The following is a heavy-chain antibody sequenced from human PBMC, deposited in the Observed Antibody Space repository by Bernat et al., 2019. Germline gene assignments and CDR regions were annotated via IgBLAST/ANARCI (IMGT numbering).Heavy chain of an antibody. J-gene: IGHJ3*02. V-gene: IGHV4-39*01. CDR2: IYYSGST. Sequence: QLQLQESGPGLVKPSETLSLTCTVSGGSISSSSYYWGWIRQPPGKGLEWIGSIYYSGSTYYNPSLKSRVTISVDTSKNQFSLKLSSVTAADTAVYYCASASSWSTYDVFDIWGQGTMATVSS. D-gene: IGHD6-13*01. CDR1: GGSISSSSYY. CDR3: ASASSWSTYDVFDI.